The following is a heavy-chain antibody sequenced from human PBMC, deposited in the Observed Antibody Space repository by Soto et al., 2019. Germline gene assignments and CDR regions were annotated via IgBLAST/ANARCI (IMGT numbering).Heavy chain of an antibody. CDR2: INAGNGNT. CDR3: AKVNDFWTGYYSTNWFDP. Sequence: ASVKVSCKASGYTFTSYAMHWVRQAPGQRLEWMGWINAGNGNTKYSQKFQGRVTITRDTSASTAYMELSSLRSEDTAVYYCAKVNDFWTGYYSTNWFDPWGQGTLVTVSS. D-gene: IGHD3-3*01. J-gene: IGHJ5*02. V-gene: IGHV1-3*01. CDR1: GYTFTSYA.